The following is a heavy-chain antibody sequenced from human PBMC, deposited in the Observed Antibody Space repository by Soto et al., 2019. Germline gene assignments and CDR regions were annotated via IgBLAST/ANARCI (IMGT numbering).Heavy chain of an antibody. J-gene: IGHJ6*02. CDR1: GFTFSSYA. V-gene: IGHV3-30-3*01. Sequence: GGSLRLSCAASGFTFSSYAMHWVRQAPGKGLEWVAVISYDGSNKYYADSVKGRFTISRDNSKNTLYLQMNSLRAEDTAVYYCASTRVRVVVAATHYYYYGMDVWGQGTTVTVSS. D-gene: IGHD2-15*01. CDR3: ASTRVRVVVAATHYYYYGMDV. CDR2: ISYDGSNK.